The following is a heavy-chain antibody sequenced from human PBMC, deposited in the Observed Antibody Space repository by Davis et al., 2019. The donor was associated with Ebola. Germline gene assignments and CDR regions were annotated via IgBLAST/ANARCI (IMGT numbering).Heavy chain of an antibody. CDR3: AKAGVVVASTHRY. V-gene: IGHV3-23*01. D-gene: IGHD2-15*01. Sequence: GGSLRLSCAASGFAFSNYGMTWVRQAPGKGLEWVSSISSAGATTYYADSLKGRFTISRDNAKNTLYLQMNSLRGEDTAVYFCAKAGVVVASTHRYWGQGTLVTVSS. CDR2: ISSAGATT. CDR1: GFAFSNYG. J-gene: IGHJ4*02.